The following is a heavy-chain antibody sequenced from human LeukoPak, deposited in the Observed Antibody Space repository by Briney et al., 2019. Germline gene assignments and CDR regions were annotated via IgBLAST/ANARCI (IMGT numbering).Heavy chain of an antibody. J-gene: IGHJ4*02. CDR2: ISSSSYI. V-gene: IGHV3-21*01. CDR3: ARRLILGSFDY. D-gene: IGHD2-8*01. Sequence: PGGSLRLSCAASGFTFSSYSMTWVRQAPGKGLEWVSSISSSSYIYYADSVKGRFTISRDNAKNSLYLQMNSLRAEDTAVYYCARRLILGSFDYWGQGTLVTVSS. CDR1: GFTFSSYS.